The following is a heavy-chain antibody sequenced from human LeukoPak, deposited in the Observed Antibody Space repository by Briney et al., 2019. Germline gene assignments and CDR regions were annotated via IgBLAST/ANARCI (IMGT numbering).Heavy chain of an antibody. J-gene: IGHJ4*02. Sequence: GGSLRLSCAVSGFTFRNASMSWVRQAPGKGLEWVGRIRSKTDGGTTDYAAPVKARFTIPREDSKNTLYLQMNSLTTEDTAVYFCAHRDTTMVRVDYWGQGTLVTVSS. CDR2: IRSKTDGGTT. CDR3: AHRDTTMVRVDY. D-gene: IGHD5-18*01. V-gene: IGHV3-15*01. CDR1: GFTFRNAS.